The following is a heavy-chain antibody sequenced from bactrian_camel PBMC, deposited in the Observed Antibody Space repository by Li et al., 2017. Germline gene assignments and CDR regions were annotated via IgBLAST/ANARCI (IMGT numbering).Heavy chain of an antibody. J-gene: IGHJ4*01. D-gene: IGHD2*01. CDR2: HSNDGRI. Sequence: HVQLVESGGGSVQVGGSLKLSCKASGYDFGTCGMAWYRQSPGEEREGVAAHSNDGRITYADSVRGRFTISRDMSKNTIDLQMSSLKPEDTAMYYCAAGSGVILPLDSKEYGLWGQGTQVTVS. CDR1: GYDFGTCG. CDR3: AAGSGVILPLDSKEYGL. V-gene: IGHV3S55*01.